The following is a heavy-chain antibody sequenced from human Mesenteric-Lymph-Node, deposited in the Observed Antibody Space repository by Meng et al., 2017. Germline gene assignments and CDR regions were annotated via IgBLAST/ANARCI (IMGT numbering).Heavy chain of an antibody. Sequence: GGSLRLSCAASGFTFSSYSMNWVRQAPGKGLEWVSSISSSSSYIYCADSVKGRFTISRDNAKNSLYLQMNSLRAEDTAVYYCARVMEIAAAGTNFDYWGQGTLVTVSS. CDR3: ARVMEIAAAGTNFDY. D-gene: IGHD6-13*01. J-gene: IGHJ4*02. CDR1: GFTFSSYS. V-gene: IGHV3-21*01. CDR2: ISSSSSYI.